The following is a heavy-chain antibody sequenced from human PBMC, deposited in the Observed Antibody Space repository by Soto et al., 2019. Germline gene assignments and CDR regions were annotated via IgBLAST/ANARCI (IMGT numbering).Heavy chain of an antibody. CDR1: GYTFTSYA. Sequence: GASVKVSCKASGYTFTSYAMHWVRQAPGQRLEWMGWINAGNGNTKYSQKFQGRVTITRDTSASTAYMELSSLRSEDTAVYYCARVSYGSGRSYYMDVWGKGTTVTVSS. CDR3: ARVSYGSGRSYYMDV. V-gene: IGHV1-3*01. D-gene: IGHD3-10*01. J-gene: IGHJ6*03. CDR2: INAGNGNT.